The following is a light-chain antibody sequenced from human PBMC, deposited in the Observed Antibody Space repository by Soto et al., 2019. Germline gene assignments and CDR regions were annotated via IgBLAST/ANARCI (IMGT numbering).Light chain of an antibody. J-gene: IGLJ1*01. CDR1: SSDVGGYKY. CDR2: DVS. Sequence: QSALTQPRSVSGSPGQSVTISCTGTSSDVGGYKYVSWYQQHPGKAPKVMIYDVSMRPSGVPDRFSGSKSGNTASLTISGLQAEDEADYSSCSYAGLSFYVFGPSTKVHVL. V-gene: IGLV2-11*01. CDR3: CSYAGLSFYV.